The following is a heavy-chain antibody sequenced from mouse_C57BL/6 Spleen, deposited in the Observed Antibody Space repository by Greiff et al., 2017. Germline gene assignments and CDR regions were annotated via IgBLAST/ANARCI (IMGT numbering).Heavy chain of an antibody. V-gene: IGHV1-42*01. CDR3: ARPRHYYPAGYFDF. D-gene: IGHD1-2*01. J-gene: IGHJ1*03. CDR1: GYSFTGYY. Sequence: EVQLQQPGPELVKPGASVKISCKASGYSFTGYYMHWVKQSPGQSLEWIGEINPSTGGTTYNQKFKAKATLTVDKSSSTAYMQLSSLTSEDSAVYYCARPRHYYPAGYFDFWGTGTTVTVSS. CDR2: INPSTGGT.